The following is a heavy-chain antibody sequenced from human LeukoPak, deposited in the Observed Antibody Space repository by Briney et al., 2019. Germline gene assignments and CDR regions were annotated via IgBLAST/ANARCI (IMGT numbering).Heavy chain of an antibody. CDR1: GGSISSYY. CDR2: IYYSGST. V-gene: IGHV4-39*01. D-gene: IGHD3-16*01. CDR3: ARSSVTAKPQRYYMDV. Sequence: SETLSLTCTVSGGSISSYYWGWIRQPPGKGLEWIGSIYYSGSTYYNPSLKSRVTISVDTSKNQFSLKLSSVTAADTAVYYCARSSVTAKPQRYYMDVWGKGTTVTVSS. J-gene: IGHJ6*03.